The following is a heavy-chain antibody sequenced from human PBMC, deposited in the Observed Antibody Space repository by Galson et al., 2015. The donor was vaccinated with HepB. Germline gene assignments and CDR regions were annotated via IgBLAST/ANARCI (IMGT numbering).Heavy chain of an antibody. V-gene: IGHV3-53*01. Sequence: LRLSCAASGFTVSSNYMAWVRPAPGTGLEWVSALYIGGGTYFADSVKGRFTISRDDSRNTLYLQMNSLRAEDTAVYYCARGFSVEMAYFFDYWGQGTLVTVSS. CDR1: GFTVSSNY. J-gene: IGHJ4*02. CDR3: ARGFSVEMAYFFDY. CDR2: LYIGGGT. D-gene: IGHD5-24*01.